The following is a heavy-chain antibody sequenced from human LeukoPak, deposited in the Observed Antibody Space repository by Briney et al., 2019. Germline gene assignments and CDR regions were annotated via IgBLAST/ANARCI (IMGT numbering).Heavy chain of an antibody. Sequence: KPSETLSLTCTVSGGSISSSPYYWSWIRQPPGKGLEWIGYIYYSGSTNYNPSLKSRVTMSVDTSKNQFSLKLSSVTAADTAVYYCARQGPSSGPDAFDIWGQGTMVTVSS. J-gene: IGHJ3*02. CDR2: IYYSGST. V-gene: IGHV4-61*05. CDR3: ARQGPSSGPDAFDI. CDR1: GGSISSSPYY. D-gene: IGHD6-19*01.